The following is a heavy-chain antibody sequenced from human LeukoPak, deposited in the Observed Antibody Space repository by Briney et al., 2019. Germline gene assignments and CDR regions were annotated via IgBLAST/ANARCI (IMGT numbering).Heavy chain of an antibody. CDR2: IYTSGST. CDR1: GGSISSYY. V-gene: IGHV4-4*07. CDR3: ARDLGSYYDSSGYYYYGMDV. D-gene: IGHD3-22*01. J-gene: IGHJ6*02. Sequence: SETLSLTCTVSGGSISSYYWSWIRQPAGKGLEWIGRIYTSGSTNYNPSLKSRVTMSVDTSKNQFSLKLSSVTAADTAVHYCARDLGSYYDSSGYYYYGMDVWGQGTTVTVSS.